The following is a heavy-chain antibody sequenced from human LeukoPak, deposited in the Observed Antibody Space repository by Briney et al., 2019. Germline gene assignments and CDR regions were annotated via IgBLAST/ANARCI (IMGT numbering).Heavy chain of an antibody. V-gene: IGHV4-59*08. CDR3: ARLSSGSSSWYDIDY. Sequence: SETLSLTCTVSGGSISSYYWSWIRQPPGKGLEWIGYIYYSGSTNYNPSLKSRVTISVDTSKNQFSLKLSSVTAADTAVYYCARLSSGSSSWYDIDYWGQGTLVTVSS. CDR1: GGSISSYY. D-gene: IGHD6-13*01. J-gene: IGHJ4*02. CDR2: IYYSGST.